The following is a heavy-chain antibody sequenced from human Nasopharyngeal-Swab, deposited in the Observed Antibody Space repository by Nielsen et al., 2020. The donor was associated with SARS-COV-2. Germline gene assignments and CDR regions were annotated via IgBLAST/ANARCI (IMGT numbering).Heavy chain of an antibody. D-gene: IGHD4-17*01. Sequence: GESLKISCAASGCTFSSYAMSWVRQAPGKGLEWVSAISGSGGSTYYADSVKGRFTISRDNSKNMLYLQMNSLRAEDTAVYYCAKDGDYGDYVPKFDYWGQGTLVTVSS. CDR1: GCTFSSYA. CDR3: AKDGDYGDYVPKFDY. V-gene: IGHV3-23*01. CDR2: ISGSGGST. J-gene: IGHJ4*02.